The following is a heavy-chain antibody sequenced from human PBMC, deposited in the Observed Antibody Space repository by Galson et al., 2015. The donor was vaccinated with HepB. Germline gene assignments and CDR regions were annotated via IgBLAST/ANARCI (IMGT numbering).Heavy chain of an antibody. J-gene: IGHJ4*02. Sequence: SLRLSCAGSGFTFSNAWMNWVRQAPGKGLEWVGRVKSKAAGGSTDYSAPVKGRIIVSRDDSKNMFYLQMNSLKTEDTAVYFCTPGTPPNWVFDYWGQGVLVTVSS. V-gene: IGHV3-15*01. CDR1: GFTFSNAW. CDR2: VKSKAAGGST. CDR3: TPGTPPNWVFDY. D-gene: IGHD1-14*01.